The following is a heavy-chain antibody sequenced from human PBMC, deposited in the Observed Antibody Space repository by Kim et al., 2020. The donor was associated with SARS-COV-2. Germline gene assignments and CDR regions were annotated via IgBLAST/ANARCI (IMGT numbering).Heavy chain of an antibody. J-gene: IGHJ4*02. Sequence: SETLSLTRTVSGGPINTYYWAWIRQPPGKGLECIGYTYSDGTTNYSPSLESRVTISVDMSKNQFSLRLTSVTAADTAVYFCARRAVMVRGILYFDFWGQG. CDR1: GGPINTYY. CDR3: ARRAVMVRGILYFDF. V-gene: IGHV4-59*08. CDR2: TYSDGTT. D-gene: IGHD3-10*01.